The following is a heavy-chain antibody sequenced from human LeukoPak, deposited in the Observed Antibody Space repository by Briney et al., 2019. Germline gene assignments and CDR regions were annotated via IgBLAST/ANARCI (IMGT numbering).Heavy chain of an antibody. V-gene: IGHV4-34*01. J-gene: IGHJ6*02. CDR1: GGSISSYY. D-gene: IGHD2-2*01. CDR3: ASRADCSSTSCYVNYHYGMDV. Sequence: SETLSLTCTVSGGSISSYYWSWIRQPPGKGLEWIGEINHSGSTNYNPSLKSRVTISVDTSKNQFSLNLSSVTAADTAVYYCASRADCSSTSCYVNYHYGMDVWGQGTTVTVSS. CDR2: INHSGST.